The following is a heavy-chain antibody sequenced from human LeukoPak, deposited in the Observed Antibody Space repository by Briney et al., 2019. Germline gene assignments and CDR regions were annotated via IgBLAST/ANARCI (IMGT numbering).Heavy chain of an antibody. CDR1: GYTFTGYY. CDR2: INPNSGGT. Sequence: ASVKVSCKASGYTFTGYYIHCVRQAPGQGLEWMGWINPNSGGTNYAQKFQGRVTMTRDTSINTAYMELSSLRSDDTAMYYCAREGAPQLSSYFDHWGQGTLVTVSS. J-gene: IGHJ4*02. V-gene: IGHV1-2*02. CDR3: AREGAPQLSSYFDH. D-gene: IGHD1-1*01.